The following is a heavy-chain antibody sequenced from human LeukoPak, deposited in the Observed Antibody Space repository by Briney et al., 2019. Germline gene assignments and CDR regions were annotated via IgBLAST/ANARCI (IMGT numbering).Heavy chain of an antibody. CDR2: ISSSSSTI. CDR3: ARGQQLDNFDY. CDR1: GFTFSDYY. V-gene: IGHV3-11*04. D-gene: IGHD6-13*01. Sequence: GGSLRLSCAASGFTFSDYYMSWIRQAPGKGLEWVSYISSSSSTIYYADSVKGRFTISRDNAKNSLYLQMNSLRAKDTAVYYCARGQQLDNFDYWGQGTLVTVSS. J-gene: IGHJ4*02.